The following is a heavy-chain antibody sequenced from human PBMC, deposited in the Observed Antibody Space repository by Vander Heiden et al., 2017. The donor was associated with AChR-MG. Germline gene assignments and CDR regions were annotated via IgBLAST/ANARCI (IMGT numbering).Heavy chain of an antibody. V-gene: IGHV4-39*01. CDR1: GGSISSSRFY. CDR3: ARQEDNADPGWFDP. Sequence: QLQLQESGPGQVKPSETLSLTCTVSGGSISSSRFYWGWIRQPPGKGLEWIGSMFYSGSTYYTPSFKGRVTISEGTSKNEFSLKLNSVTAADTAIYYCARQEDNADPGWFDPWGQGTLVTVSS. CDR2: MFYSGST. D-gene: IGHD1-1*01. J-gene: IGHJ5*02.